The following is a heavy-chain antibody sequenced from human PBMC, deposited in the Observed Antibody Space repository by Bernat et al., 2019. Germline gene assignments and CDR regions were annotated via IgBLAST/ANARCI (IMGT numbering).Heavy chain of an antibody. CDR3: ARAEGIVGATPWFDP. CDR1: GGTFSSYT. D-gene: IGHD1-26*01. Sequence: QVQLVQSGAEVKKPGSSVKVSCKASGGTFSSYTISWVRQAPGQGLEWMGWISAYNGNTNYAQKLQGRVTMTTDTSTSTAYMELRSLRSDDTAVYYCARAEGIVGATPWFDPWGQGTLVTVSS. J-gene: IGHJ5*02. CDR2: ISAYNGNT. V-gene: IGHV1-18*01.